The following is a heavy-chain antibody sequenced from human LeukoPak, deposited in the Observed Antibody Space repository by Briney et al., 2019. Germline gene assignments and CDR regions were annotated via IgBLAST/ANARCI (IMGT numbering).Heavy chain of an antibody. CDR3: ARVSYYYDSSGRKPRGWFDP. D-gene: IGHD3-22*01. J-gene: IGHJ5*02. CDR1: GYTFTNYY. Sequence: GASVKVSCKASGYTFTNYYMHWVRQAPGQGLEWMGWINPTGGGTKYAQKFQGGVTMTRDTSISTAYMELSRLTSDDTAVYYCARVSYYYDSSGRKPRGWFDPWGQGTLVTVSS. CDR2: INPTGGGT. V-gene: IGHV1-2*02.